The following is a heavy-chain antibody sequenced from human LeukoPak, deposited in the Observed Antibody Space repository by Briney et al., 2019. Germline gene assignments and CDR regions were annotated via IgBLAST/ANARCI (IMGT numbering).Heavy chain of an antibody. Sequence: SQTLSLTCTVSGGSISSGDYYWSWIRQPPGKGLEWIGYIYYSGSTYYNPSLKSRVTISVDMSKNQFSLKLSSVTAADTAVYYCARVSSYDTTASVYYYGMDVWGQGTTVTVSS. CDR3: ARVSSYDTTASVYYYGMDV. D-gene: IGHD3-9*01. CDR1: GGSISSGDYY. V-gene: IGHV4-30-4*01. CDR2: IYYSGST. J-gene: IGHJ6*02.